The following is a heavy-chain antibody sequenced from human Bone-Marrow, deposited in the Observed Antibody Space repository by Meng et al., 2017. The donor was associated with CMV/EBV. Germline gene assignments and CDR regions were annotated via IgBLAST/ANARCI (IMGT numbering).Heavy chain of an antibody. CDR2: ISSSSSYI. CDR3: GEVPHCGGDCD. V-gene: IGHV3-21*01. J-gene: IGHJ4*02. D-gene: IGHD2-21*01. CDR1: GFTFSSYS. Sequence: GESLKISCAASGFTFSSYSMNWVRQAPGKGLEWVSSISSSSSYIYYADSVKGRFTTSRDNAKNSLYLQMNSLRVEDTAGYYCGEVPHCGGDCDWGQGRLVTVYS.